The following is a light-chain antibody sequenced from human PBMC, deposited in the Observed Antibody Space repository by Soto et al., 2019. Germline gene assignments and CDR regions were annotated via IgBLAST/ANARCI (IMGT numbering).Light chain of an antibody. J-gene: IGKJ4*01. CDR1: QGISSY. Sequence: QSPSSLSASVGDRVTITCRASQGISSYLAWYQQKPGKAPKLLIYAASTLQSGVPSRFSGSGSGTDFTLTISSLQPEDCATYYCQQLNSRGTFGGGTKVDIK. CDR2: AAS. CDR3: QQLNSRGT. V-gene: IGKV1-9*01.